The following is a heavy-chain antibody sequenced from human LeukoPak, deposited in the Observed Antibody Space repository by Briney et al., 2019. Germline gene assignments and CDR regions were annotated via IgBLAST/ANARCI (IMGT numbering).Heavy chain of an antibody. CDR1: GGSINSSSYY. CDR3: ARGMSAAYDYNWFDP. J-gene: IGHJ5*02. CDR2: IFYSGNT. Sequence: PSETLSLTCTVSGGSINSSSYYWGWIRQPPGKGLEWIGSIFYSGNTYDNPSLKSRVTISVDTSKNQFSLKLNSVTAADTAVYFCARGMSAAYDYNWFDPWGEGTLVTVSS. D-gene: IGHD5-12*01. V-gene: IGHV4-39*01.